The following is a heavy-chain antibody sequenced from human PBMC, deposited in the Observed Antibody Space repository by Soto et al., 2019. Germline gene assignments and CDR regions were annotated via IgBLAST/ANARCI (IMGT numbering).Heavy chain of an antibody. Sequence: PGRSRTLSCAASGFTFSSYGMHWVRQAPGKGVEWVAVISYAGSNKYYADSLKGRLTISRDNSKNTLYLQMNSLRAEDTAVYCYPNAVILPGYYSYYYDGMDVRGHATTITVSS. D-gene: IGHD3-9*01. J-gene: IGHJ6*02. CDR3: PNAVILPGYYSYYYDGMDV. CDR1: GFTFSSYG. V-gene: IGHV3-30*18. CDR2: ISYAGSNK.